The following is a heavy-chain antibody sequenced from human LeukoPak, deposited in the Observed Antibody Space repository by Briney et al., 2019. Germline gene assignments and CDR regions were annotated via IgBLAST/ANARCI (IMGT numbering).Heavy chain of an antibody. CDR1: GYTFTSYG. CDR2: ISTSNGNT. V-gene: IGHV1-18*01. Sequence: GASVKVSCKASGYTFTSYGISWVRQAPGQGLEWMAWISTSNGNTSFAQKFQGRVTMTTDTSTSTAYMELRSLRSDDTAVYYCVRDNDYVPAYWGQGTLVIVSS. D-gene: IGHD4-17*01. J-gene: IGHJ4*02. CDR3: VRDNDYVPAY.